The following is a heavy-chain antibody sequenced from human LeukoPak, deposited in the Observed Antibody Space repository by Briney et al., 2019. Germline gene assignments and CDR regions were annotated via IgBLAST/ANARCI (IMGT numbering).Heavy chain of an antibody. CDR3: ASGPYCGGDCYSFPLDY. Sequence: GASVKVSCKASGFTFTSYGISWVRQAPGQGLEWMGGIIPIFGTANYAQKFQGRVTITADKSTSTAYMELSSLRSEDTAVYYCASGPYCGGDCYSFPLDYWGQGTMVTVSS. D-gene: IGHD2-21*02. CDR1: GFTFTSYG. J-gene: IGHJ4*02. CDR2: IIPIFGTA. V-gene: IGHV1-69*06.